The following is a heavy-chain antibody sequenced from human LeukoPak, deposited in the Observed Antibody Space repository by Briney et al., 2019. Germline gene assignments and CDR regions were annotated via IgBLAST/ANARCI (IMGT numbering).Heavy chain of an antibody. CDR3: VKDFHNSWTFDY. V-gene: IGHV3-30*02. D-gene: IGHD6-13*01. CDR1: GFTFSTCG. CDR2: INDGGNRK. J-gene: IGHJ4*02. Sequence: GGSLRLSCAASGFTFSTCGMHWVRQAPGKGLEWVAFINDGGNRKDYTDSVQGRLTISRDTSKNILYLQMNSLRVEDTAVYYCVKDFHNSWTFDYWGQGTLVTVSS.